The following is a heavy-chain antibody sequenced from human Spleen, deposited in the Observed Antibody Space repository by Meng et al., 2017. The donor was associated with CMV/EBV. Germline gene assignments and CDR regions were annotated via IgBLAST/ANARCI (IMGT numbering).Heavy chain of an antibody. Sequence: SVKVSCKASGGSFSTSAISWVRQAPGEGLEWMGGIVPLFTTADYARKFQGRLTITTDESTNTAYMELSSLRSEDTAVYYCASLSGLSGYVLQRGYYIDSWGRGTLVTVSS. CDR2: IVPLFTTA. J-gene: IGHJ4*02. CDR3: ASLSGLSGYVLQRGYYIDS. CDR1: GGSFSTSA. D-gene: IGHD5-12*01. V-gene: IGHV1-69*05.